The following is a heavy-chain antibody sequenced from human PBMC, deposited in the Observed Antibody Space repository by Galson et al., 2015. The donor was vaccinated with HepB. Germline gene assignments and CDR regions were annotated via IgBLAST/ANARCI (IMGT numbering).Heavy chain of an antibody. Sequence: SETLSLTCAVYGGSFSGYYWSWIRQPPGKGLEWIGEINHSGSTYYNPSLKSRVTISVDTSKNQFSLKLSSVTAADTAVYYCASQGYSSSWYDGFDPWGQGTLVTVSS. CDR1: GGSFSGYY. V-gene: IGHV4-34*01. D-gene: IGHD6-13*01. CDR3: ASQGYSSSWYDGFDP. J-gene: IGHJ5*02. CDR2: INHSGST.